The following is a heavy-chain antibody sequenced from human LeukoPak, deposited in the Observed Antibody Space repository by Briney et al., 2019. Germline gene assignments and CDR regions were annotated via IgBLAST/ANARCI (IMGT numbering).Heavy chain of an antibody. V-gene: IGHV4-59*11. CDR2: IYYIGST. J-gene: IGHJ3*02. D-gene: IGHD3-22*01. Sequence: SETLSLTCTVSGGSISSHYWSWIRQPPGKGLEWIGYIYYIGSTNYNPSLKSRVTISGDTSKNQFSLKLSSVTAADTAVYYCASSTYYYDSSGYSRYGRAFDIWGQGTMVTVSS. CDR1: GGSISSHY. CDR3: ASSTYYYDSSGYSRYGRAFDI.